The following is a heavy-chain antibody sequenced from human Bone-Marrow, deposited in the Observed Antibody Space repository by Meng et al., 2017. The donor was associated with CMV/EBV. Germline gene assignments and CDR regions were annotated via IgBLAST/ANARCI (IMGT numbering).Heavy chain of an antibody. Sequence: GESLKISCAASGFTFSSYAMHWVRQAPGKGLEYVSAISSNGGSTYYADSVKGRFTISRDNSKNTLYLQMGSLRAEDMAVYYCARGRSFYDPTSAYWGQGPLVTVSS. CDR3: ARGRSFYDPTSAY. V-gene: IGHV3-64*02. D-gene: IGHD3-3*01. CDR1: GFTFSSYA. J-gene: IGHJ4*02. CDR2: ISSNGGST.